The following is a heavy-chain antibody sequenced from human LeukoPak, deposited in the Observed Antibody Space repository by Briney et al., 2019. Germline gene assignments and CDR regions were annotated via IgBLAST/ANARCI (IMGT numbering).Heavy chain of an antibody. CDR1: GFTFSSYG. J-gene: IGHJ4*02. D-gene: IGHD4-11*01. V-gene: IGHV3-23*01. CDR2: ITGRGENI. CDR3: TRGHLIYRLLDY. Sequence: PGGSLRLSCTASGFTFSSYGMNWVRQAPGKGLEWVSGITGRGENIYYAGSVKGRFTISRDNSKNTLYLQMNSLRAEDTAVYYCTRGHLIYRLLDYWGQGILVTVSS.